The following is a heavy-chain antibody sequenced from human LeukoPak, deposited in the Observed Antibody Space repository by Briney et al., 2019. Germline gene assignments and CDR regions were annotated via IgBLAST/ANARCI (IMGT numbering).Heavy chain of an antibody. D-gene: IGHD3-3*01. Sequence: GGSLRLSCAASGFTFTMFGMNWVRQAPGKGVEWVSYIDARSGIVYYADSVQGRFTISRDDAKDSVFLQMNSLRVDDTAVYYCARTYDFGRGPPGDAFDNWGQGTLVTVPS. V-gene: IGHV3-48*01. CDR3: ARTYDFGRGPPGDAFDN. CDR1: GFTFTMFG. J-gene: IGHJ3*02. CDR2: IDARSGIV.